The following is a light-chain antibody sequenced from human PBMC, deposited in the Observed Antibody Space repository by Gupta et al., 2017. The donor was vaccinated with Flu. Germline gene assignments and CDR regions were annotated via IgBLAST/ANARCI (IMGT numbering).Light chain of an antibody. V-gene: IGKV2-28*01. Sequence: DIVMTQSPLSLPVTPGEPASISCRSSQSLLHSNGYNYLDWYLQKPGQSPQLLIYLGSNRASGVPDRFSGSGSGTDFTLKISRVEAEDVGVYYCRQALRTPQTFGPGTKVDIK. CDR1: QSLLHSNGYNY. CDR3: RQALRTPQT. J-gene: IGKJ3*01. CDR2: LGS.